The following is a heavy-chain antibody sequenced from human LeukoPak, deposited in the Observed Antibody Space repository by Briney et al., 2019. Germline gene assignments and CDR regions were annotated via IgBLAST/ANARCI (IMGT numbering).Heavy chain of an antibody. V-gene: IGHV1-8*01. CDR2: MNPNSGNT. D-gene: IGHD6-13*01. CDR1: GYTFTSYD. J-gene: IGHJ6*02. CDR3: VIAAAGSSYYYYGMDV. Sequence: ASVKVSCKASGYTFTSYDINWVRQATGQGLEWMGWMNPNSGNTGYAQKLQGRVTMTRNTSISTAYMELSSLRSEDTAVYYCVIAAAGSSYYYYGMDVWGQGTTVTVSS.